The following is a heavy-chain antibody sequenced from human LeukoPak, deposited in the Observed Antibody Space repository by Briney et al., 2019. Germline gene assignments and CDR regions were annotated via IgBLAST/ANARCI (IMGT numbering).Heavy chain of an antibody. CDR2: INPNSGGT. D-gene: IGHD6-19*01. J-gene: IGHJ4*02. CDR3: ARDGSGWLAYFDY. V-gene: IGHV1-2*06. CDR1: GYTFTGYY. Sequence: ASVKVSCKASGYTFTGYYMHWVRQAPGQGLERMGRINPNSGGTNYAQKFQGRVTMTRDTSISTAYMELSRLRSDDTAVYYCARDGSGWLAYFDYWGQGTLVTVSS.